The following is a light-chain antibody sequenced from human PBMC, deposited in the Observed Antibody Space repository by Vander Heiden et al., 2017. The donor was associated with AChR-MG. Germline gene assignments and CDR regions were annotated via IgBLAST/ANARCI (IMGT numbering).Light chain of an antibody. CDR1: QSISNY. CDR3: QQSDSTPRT. V-gene: IGKV1-39*01. CDR2: GAS. Sequence: DIQMTQYPSSLSASVGDRVIITCRASQSISNYLNWYQQKPGKAPKLLIYGASSLQSGVPSRFSGSGSGTDFTLIISSLQPEDFANYYCQQSDSTPRTFGQGTTV. J-gene: IGKJ1*01.